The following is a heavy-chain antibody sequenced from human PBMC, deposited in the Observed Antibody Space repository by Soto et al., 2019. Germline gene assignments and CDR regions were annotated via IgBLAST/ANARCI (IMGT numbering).Heavy chain of an antibody. V-gene: IGHV3-11*01. CDR1: GFTFSDYY. J-gene: IGHJ3*02. Sequence: PGGSLRLSCAASGFTFSDYYMSWIRHAPGKGLEWVSYISSSGSTIYYADSVKGRFTISRDNAKNSLYLQMNSLRAEDTAVYSCARAATADDAFDIWGQGTMVTVSS. D-gene: IGHD2-21*02. CDR2: ISSSGSTI. CDR3: ARAATADDAFDI.